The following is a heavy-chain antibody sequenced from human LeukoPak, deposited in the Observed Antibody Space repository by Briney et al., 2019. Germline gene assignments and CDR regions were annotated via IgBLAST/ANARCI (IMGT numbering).Heavy chain of an antibody. V-gene: IGHV3-9*01. Sequence: GGSLRLSCAASGFTFDDYAMHWVRQVPGKGLEWVSGISWNSGSKGYADSVKGRFTISRDNAKNSLYLQMNSLRAEDTALYYCAKGYSSSGTDAIDIWGQGTMVTVSS. CDR1: GFTFDDYA. CDR3: AKGYSSSGTDAIDI. D-gene: IGHD6-13*01. J-gene: IGHJ3*02. CDR2: ISWNSGSK.